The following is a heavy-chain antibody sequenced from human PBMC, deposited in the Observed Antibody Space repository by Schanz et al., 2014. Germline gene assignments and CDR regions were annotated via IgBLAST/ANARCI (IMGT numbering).Heavy chain of an antibody. V-gene: IGHV1-69*08. CDR1: GGTFSSDT. J-gene: IGHJ4*02. Sequence: QVHLVQSGAEVKKPGSSVKVSCKASGGTFSSDTFSWVRQAPGQGLEWMGWISGSNGNTNYTQKFQGRVTITADKSTSTAYMELTSLRVEDTAVYYCARDPNSVNEIDYWGQGTLVTVSS. CDR3: ARDPNSVNEIDY. CDR2: ISGSNGNT. D-gene: IGHD5-12*01.